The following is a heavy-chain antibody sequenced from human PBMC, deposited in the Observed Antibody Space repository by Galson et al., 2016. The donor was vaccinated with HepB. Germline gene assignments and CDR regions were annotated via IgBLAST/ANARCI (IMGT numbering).Heavy chain of an antibody. CDR2: IIPLFVTP. Sequence: SVKVSCKASGGTFSIYAISWVRQAPGQGLEWMGGIIPLFVTPKYAQKFQGRVTISADESTSTAYMDLSSLRSEDTAVYYCARAWTGGGYYYYSQWGQGTLVTVSS. CDR1: GGTFSIYA. CDR3: ARAWTGGGYYYYSQ. V-gene: IGHV1-69*13. D-gene: IGHD3-22*01. J-gene: IGHJ4*02.